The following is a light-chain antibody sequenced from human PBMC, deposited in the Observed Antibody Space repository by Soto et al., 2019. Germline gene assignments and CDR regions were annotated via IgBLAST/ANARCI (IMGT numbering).Light chain of an antibody. V-gene: IGKV3-20*01. Sequence: EIVLTQSPGTLSLSPWERATLSRRASQSVSSSYLAWYQQKPGQAPRLLIYGASSRATGIPDRFSGSGSGTDFTLTITRREPEDFAVYYCQQYDSSPPTFGQGTKVDIK. CDR3: QQYDSSPPT. CDR1: QSVSSSY. J-gene: IGKJ1*01. CDR2: GAS.